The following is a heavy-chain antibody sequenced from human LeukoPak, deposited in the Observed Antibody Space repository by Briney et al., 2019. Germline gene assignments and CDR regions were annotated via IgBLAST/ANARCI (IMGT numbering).Heavy chain of an antibody. J-gene: IGHJ6*02. Sequence: GGSLRLSCAASGFTFSSYGMHWVRQAPGKGLEWVAVIRYDGSNKYYADSVKGRFTISRDNSKNTLYLQMNSLRAEDTAVYYCAREFYDFWSGYRRGIYYYYGMDVWGQGTTVTVSS. CDR2: IRYDGSNK. CDR1: GFTFSSYG. V-gene: IGHV3-33*01. D-gene: IGHD3-3*01. CDR3: AREFYDFWSGYRRGIYYYYGMDV.